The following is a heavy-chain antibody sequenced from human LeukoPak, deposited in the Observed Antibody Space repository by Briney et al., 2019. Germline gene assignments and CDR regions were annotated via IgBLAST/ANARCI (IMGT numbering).Heavy chain of an antibody. V-gene: IGHV4-38-2*01. D-gene: IGHD5/OR15-5a*01. CDR2: IYNSVGT. Sequence: SETLSLTCVVSDYSITSGDYWAWIRQPPGKGLEWIGSIYNSVGTSYNPSLKSRVTMSLDPSKNQFSLNLRSVTAADTAVYYCARNMSTEGWFDSWGRGTLVTVSS. CDR3: ARNMSTEGWFDS. CDR1: DYSITSGDY. J-gene: IGHJ5*01.